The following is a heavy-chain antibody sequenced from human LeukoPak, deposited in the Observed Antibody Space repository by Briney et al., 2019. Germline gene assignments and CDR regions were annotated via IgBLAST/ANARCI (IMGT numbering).Heavy chain of an antibody. V-gene: IGHV3-7*01. D-gene: IGHD2-15*01. J-gene: IGHJ4*02. CDR3: AKVIVVVVAAEYFDY. Sequence: PGGSLRLSCAASGFTFSSYWMSWVRQAPGKGLEWVANIKQDGSEKYYVDSVKGRFTISRDNAKNSLYLQMNSLRAEDTAVYYCAKVIVVVVAAEYFDYWGQGTLATVSS. CDR1: GFTFSSYW. CDR2: IKQDGSEK.